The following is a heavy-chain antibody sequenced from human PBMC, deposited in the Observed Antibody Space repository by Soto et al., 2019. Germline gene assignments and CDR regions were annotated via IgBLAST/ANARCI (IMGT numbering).Heavy chain of an antibody. CDR3: SRDCYETVGDTGCDS. Sequence: SKTLSLTCTVSGDTSTSYYWGWIRQAPGKGLEWIGHIHNSGTSTHNPSLNGRVTISIDMSKKQFSLKLTSLTSADTAVYYCSRDCYETVGDTGCDSWSQGALVTAS. J-gene: IGHJ5*01. CDR1: GDTSTSYY. V-gene: IGHV4-59*01. D-gene: IGHD2-8*02. CDR2: IHNSGTS.